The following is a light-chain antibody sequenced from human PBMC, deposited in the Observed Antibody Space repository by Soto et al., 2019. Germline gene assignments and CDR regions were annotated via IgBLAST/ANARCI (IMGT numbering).Light chain of an antibody. V-gene: IGLV1-47*01. CDR3: GGWDDSLSGPV. J-gene: IGLJ2*01. CDR2: RNN. Sequence: QPVLTQPPSASGTPGQRVNISCSGSSSNIGSNYVYWYRQFPGTAPKLLIQRNNQRPSGVPARFSGSKSGTSASLAISGLRSEDEADYYCGGWDDSLSGPVFGGGTKLTV. CDR1: SSNIGSNY.